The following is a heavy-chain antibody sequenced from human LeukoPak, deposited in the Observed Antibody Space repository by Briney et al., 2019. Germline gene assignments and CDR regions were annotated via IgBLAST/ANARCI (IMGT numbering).Heavy chain of an antibody. Sequence: GGSLRLSCAASGFTFSSYSMNWVRQAPGKGLEWVSSITSSSSYTFYADSVKGRFTISKDNSKNTVDLQMNGLRAEDTAVYYCARAVTWIDPWGQGTLVIVYS. V-gene: IGHV3-21*01. J-gene: IGHJ5*02. CDR1: GFTFSSYS. CDR2: ITSSSSYT. CDR3: ARAVTWIDP.